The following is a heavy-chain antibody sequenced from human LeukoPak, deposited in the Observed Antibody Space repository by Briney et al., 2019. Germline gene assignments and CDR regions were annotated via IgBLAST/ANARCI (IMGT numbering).Heavy chain of an antibody. Sequence: SQTLSLTCAISGDSVSSKSAAWNWIRQSPSRGLEWLGSTYYRSKWYNDYAVSVKSRISVNPDTTKNQFSLQLSSVTPEDTAVYYCARAYYDISTGYLDYWGQGTLVTVSP. CDR2: TYYRSKWYN. V-gene: IGHV6-1*01. CDR1: GDSVSSKSAA. CDR3: ARAYYDISTGYLDY. J-gene: IGHJ4*02. D-gene: IGHD3-9*01.